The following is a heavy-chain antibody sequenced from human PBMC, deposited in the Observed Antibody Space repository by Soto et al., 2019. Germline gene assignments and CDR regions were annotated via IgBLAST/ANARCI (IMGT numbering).Heavy chain of an antibody. CDR2: IDWDDDK. J-gene: IGHJ5*02. CDR1: GFSLSTSGMC. CDR3: ARGLTMGQLPSHFDH. V-gene: IGHV2-70*01. Sequence: GSGPTLVNPTQTLTLTCTFSGFSLSTSGMCVSWIRQPPGKALEWLALIDWDDDKYYSTSLKTRLTISKDTSKNQVVLTMTNMDPVDTATYYCARGLTMGQLPSHFDHWGQGTLVTVSS. D-gene: IGHD3-16*01.